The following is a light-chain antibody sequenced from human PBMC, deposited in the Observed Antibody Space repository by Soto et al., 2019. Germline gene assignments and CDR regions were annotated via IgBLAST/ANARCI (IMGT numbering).Light chain of an antibody. CDR2: MGF. V-gene: IGKV2-28*01. CDR1: QSLLNRNGQNC. CDR3: MQALESPPT. Sequence: DIVMTQSPLSLPVTPGEPASISCRSSQSLLNRNGQNCLDWYLQKPGQSQQLLIHMGFIRASGVTDRFSGSGSVTYFTLTISRVEAEDVGVYYCMQALESPPTFGGGTNVEIK. J-gene: IGKJ4*01.